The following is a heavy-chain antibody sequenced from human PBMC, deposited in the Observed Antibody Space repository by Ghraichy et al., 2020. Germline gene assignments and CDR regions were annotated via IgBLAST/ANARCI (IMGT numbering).Heavy chain of an antibody. V-gene: IGHV3-23*01. CDR3: ARLSGGYQFDY. CDR1: GFTFSSSA. D-gene: IGHD1-26*01. Sequence: GGSLRLSCAASGFTFSSSAMSWVRQAPGKGLEWVSAMTGSGDILHYADSVKGRFTISRDNSRNTLSLQVNSLRAEDTAIYYCARLSGGYQFDYWGQGTLVTVSS. J-gene: IGHJ4*02. CDR2: MTGSGDIL.